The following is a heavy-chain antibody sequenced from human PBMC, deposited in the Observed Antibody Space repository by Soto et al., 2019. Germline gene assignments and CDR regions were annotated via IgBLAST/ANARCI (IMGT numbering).Heavy chain of an antibody. CDR2: IYYSGST. CDR1: GGSISSYY. D-gene: IGHD4-17*01. Sequence: QVQLQESGPGLVKPSETLSLTCTVSGGSISSYYWSWIRQPPGKGLEWIGYIYYSGSTNYNPSLKSRVTLSVDTSKNQFSLKLSSVTAADTAVYYCAGLDYGDFVFDYWGQGTLVTVSS. V-gene: IGHV4-59*08. CDR3: AGLDYGDFVFDY. J-gene: IGHJ4*02.